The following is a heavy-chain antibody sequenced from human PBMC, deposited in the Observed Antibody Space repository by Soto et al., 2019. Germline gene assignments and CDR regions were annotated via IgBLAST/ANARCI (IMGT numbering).Heavy chain of an antibody. CDR2: IIPIFGTA. CDR1: GGTFSSYA. D-gene: IGHD3-22*01. J-gene: IGHJ6*02. Sequence: GASVKVSCKASGGTFSSYAISWVRQAPGQGLEWMGGIIPIFGTANYAQKFQGRVTITADESTSTAYMELSSLRSEDTAVYYCASTTQIQMGKVLVIPPYYYYGMDVWGQGTTVTVSS. V-gene: IGHV1-69*13. CDR3: ASTTQIQMGKVLVIPPYYYYGMDV.